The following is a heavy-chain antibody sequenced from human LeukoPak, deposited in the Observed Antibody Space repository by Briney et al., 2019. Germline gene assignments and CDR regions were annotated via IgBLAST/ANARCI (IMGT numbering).Heavy chain of an antibody. CDR3: AKDPVDYGDYVSYFDY. D-gene: IGHD4-17*01. V-gene: IGHV3-23*01. Sequence: GGTLRLSCSASGFTFNNYGMSWVRQAPGKGLEWVSGISGSGDSTYYADSVKGRFTISRDNSKNTLYLQMNSLRAEDTAVYYCAKDPVDYGDYVSYFDYWGQGTLVTVSS. CDR2: ISGSGDST. J-gene: IGHJ4*02. CDR1: GFTFNNYG.